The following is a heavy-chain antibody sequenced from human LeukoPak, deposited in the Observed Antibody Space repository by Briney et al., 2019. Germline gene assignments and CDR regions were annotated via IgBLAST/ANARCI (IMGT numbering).Heavy chain of an antibody. V-gene: IGHV3-23*01. D-gene: IGHD1-26*01. CDR1: GFTFSTYA. J-gene: IGHJ4*02. CDR3: AKDYVGVASIDY. CDR2: ISAGGGST. Sequence: GGSLRLSCAASGFTFSTYAMTWVRQAPGKGLEWVSAISAGGGSTYYADSVKGRFTISRDNSKNTLFLQMNSLRAEDTAVYYCAKDYVGVASIDYWGQGTLVTVPS.